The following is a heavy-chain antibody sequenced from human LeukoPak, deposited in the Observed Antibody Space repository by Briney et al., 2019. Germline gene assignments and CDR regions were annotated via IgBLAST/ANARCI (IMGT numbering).Heavy chain of an antibody. CDR3: ARDVVVVAATNAFDI. J-gene: IGHJ3*02. D-gene: IGHD2-15*01. Sequence: GGSLRLSCAASGFTFSSYWMHWVRQAPGKGLVWVSRINSDGSSTSYADSVKGRFTISRDNTKNTLYLQMNSLRAEDTAVYYCARDVVVVAATNAFDIWGQGTMVTVSS. V-gene: IGHV3-74*01. CDR1: GFTFSSYW. CDR2: INSDGSST.